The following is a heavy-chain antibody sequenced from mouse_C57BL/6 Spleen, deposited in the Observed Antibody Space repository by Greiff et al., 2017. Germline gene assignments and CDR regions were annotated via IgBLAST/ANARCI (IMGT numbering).Heavy chain of an antibody. Sequence: VQLQQSGAELVRPGSSVKMSCKTSGYTFTSSGLNWVKQRPGQGLEWIGYIYIGNGYTEYNEKFKGKDTLTSDTSSSTAYMQLSSLTSEDSAIXLGARGGGDYGDFDYWGQGNTLTVSS. D-gene: IGHD2-4*01. J-gene: IGHJ2*01. V-gene: IGHV1-58*01. CDR3: ARGGGDYGDFDY. CDR1: GYTFTSSG. CDR2: IYIGNGYT.